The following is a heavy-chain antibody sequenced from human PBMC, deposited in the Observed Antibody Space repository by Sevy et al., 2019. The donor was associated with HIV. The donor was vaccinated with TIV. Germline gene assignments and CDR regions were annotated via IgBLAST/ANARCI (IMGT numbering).Heavy chain of an antibody. CDR1: GFTFSSYW. CDR3: ARDYDSSGYYYISPILDAFDI. V-gene: IGHV3-7*01. D-gene: IGHD3-22*01. CDR2: IKQDGSEK. J-gene: IGHJ3*02. Sequence: GGSLRLSCAASGFTFSSYWMSWVRQAPGKGLEWVANIKQDGSEKYYVDSVKGRFTISRDNAKNSLYLQMNSLRAEDTAEYYCARDYDSSGYYYISPILDAFDIWGQGTMVTVSS.